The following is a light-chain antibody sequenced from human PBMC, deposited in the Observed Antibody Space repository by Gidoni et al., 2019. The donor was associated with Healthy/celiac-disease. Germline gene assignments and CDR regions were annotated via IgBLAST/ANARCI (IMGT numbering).Light chain of an antibody. J-gene: IGKJ1*01. CDR2: AAS. V-gene: IGKV1-39*01. Sequence: DIQMTQSPSSLSASVGDRVTITCRASQSISSYLNWYQQKPGKAPKLLIYAASSLQSGVPSRFSGSGSGTEFNLTISSLQPEDFATYYCQQSYSTPPETFGQGTKVEIK. CDR1: QSISSY. CDR3: QQSYSTPPET.